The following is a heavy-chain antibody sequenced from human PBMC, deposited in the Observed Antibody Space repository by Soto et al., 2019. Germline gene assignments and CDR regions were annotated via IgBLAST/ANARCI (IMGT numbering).Heavy chain of an antibody. CDR2: TYYRSKWYN. D-gene: IGHD6-19*01. Sequence: SQTLSLTCAISGDRVSSNSAAWNWIRQSPSRGLEWLGRTYYRSKWYNDYAVSVKSRITINPDTSKNQFSLQLNSVTPEDTAVYYCARDVGSVAGTLKYYYYGMDVWGQGTTVTVSS. CDR3: ARDVGSVAGTLKYYYYGMDV. CDR1: GDRVSSNSAA. V-gene: IGHV6-1*01. J-gene: IGHJ6*02.